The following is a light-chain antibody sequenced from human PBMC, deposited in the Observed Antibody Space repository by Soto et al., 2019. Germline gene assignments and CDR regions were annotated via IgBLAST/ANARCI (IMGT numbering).Light chain of an antibody. CDR1: QSVSSSY. CDR2: GAS. CDR3: QQYGSSPPIT. Sequence: VLTQSAGTLALSAVHRPNLSCSASQSVSSSYLAWYQQKPGQAPRLLIYGASSRATGIPDRFSGSGSGTDFTLTISRLEPEDFAVYYCQQYGSSPPITFGQGTRLEIK. V-gene: IGKV3-20*01. J-gene: IGKJ5*01.